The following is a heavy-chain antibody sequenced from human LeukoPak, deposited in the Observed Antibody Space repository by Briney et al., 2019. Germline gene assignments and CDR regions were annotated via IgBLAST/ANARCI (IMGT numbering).Heavy chain of an antibody. CDR1: GFTFSSYG. J-gene: IGHJ5*02. Sequence: GGSLRLSCAASGFTFSSYGMHWVRQAPGKGLEWVAFIRYDGSNKYYADSVKGRFTTSRDNSKNTLYLQMNSLRAEDTAVYYCAKDSPLYCSSTSCYTSWGQGTLVTVSS. V-gene: IGHV3-30*02. CDR2: IRYDGSNK. CDR3: AKDSPLYCSSTSCYTS. D-gene: IGHD2-2*02.